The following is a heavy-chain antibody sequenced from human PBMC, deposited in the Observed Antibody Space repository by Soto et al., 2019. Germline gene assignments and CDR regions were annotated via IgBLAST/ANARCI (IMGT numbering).Heavy chain of an antibody. CDR3: GREPSACFDY. CDR2: IKKDSRSK. CDR1: VLTLSVLW. Sequence: GGSLRLSYAASVLTLSVLWLTWVRQAPGRGREGVANIKKDSRSKRYQDTVKGRYTISTANAKNTRYLPMDSLIAEDTAVSHCGREPSACFDYWGQGTLVTVYS. J-gene: IGHJ4*02. V-gene: IGHV3-7*01.